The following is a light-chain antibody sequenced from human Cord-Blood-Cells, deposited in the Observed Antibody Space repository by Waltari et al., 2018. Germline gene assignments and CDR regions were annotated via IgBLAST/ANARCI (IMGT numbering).Light chain of an antibody. CDR3: SSYAGSNKPGV. Sequence: QSALTQPPSASGSPGQSVTISCTGTSSDVGGYNYVSWYQQHPGKAPKLMIYEVSKRPSGVPDRFSGAKSGNRASLTVSGLQAEDEADYYCSSYAGSNKPGVFGGGTKLTVL. CDR2: EVS. V-gene: IGLV2-8*01. J-gene: IGLJ2*01. CDR1: SSDVGGYNY.